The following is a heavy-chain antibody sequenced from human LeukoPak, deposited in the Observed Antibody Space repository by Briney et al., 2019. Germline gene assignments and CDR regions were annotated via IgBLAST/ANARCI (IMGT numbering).Heavy chain of an antibody. V-gene: IGHV4-34*01. D-gene: IGHD6-19*01. CDR3: ARAKGSGWSGQPFDY. CDR1: GFTFSSYA. J-gene: IGHJ4*02. Sequence: GSLRLSCAASGFTFSSYAMSWVRQAPGKGLEWIGEINHSGSTNYNPSLKSRVTISVDTSKNQFSLKLSSVTAADTAVYYCARAKGSGWSGQPFDYWGQGTLVTVSS. CDR2: INHSGST.